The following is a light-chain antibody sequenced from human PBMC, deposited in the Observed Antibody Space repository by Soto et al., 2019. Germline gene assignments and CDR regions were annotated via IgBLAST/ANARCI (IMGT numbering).Light chain of an antibody. Sequence: AIQMTQSPSSLSASVGDRVTITCRASQAIGNDLGWYQQKPGKAPKLLIYGASNLQSGVPSRFSGSGSGTDFTLTISSLQPEDFATYYCLQDETYPLTFGGGTRADNK. V-gene: IGKV1-6*01. CDR3: LQDETYPLT. CDR2: GAS. J-gene: IGKJ4*01. CDR1: QAIGND.